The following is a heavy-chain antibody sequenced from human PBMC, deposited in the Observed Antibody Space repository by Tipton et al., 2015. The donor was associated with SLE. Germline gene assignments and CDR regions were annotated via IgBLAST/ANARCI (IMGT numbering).Heavy chain of an antibody. J-gene: IGHJ6*02. CDR1: GFTFNEHA. Sequence: SLRLSCEGSGFTFNEHAMHWVRQAPGKGLEWVAAILWSGDRIEYADSVKGRFTISRDNAKNILFLQMNSLRTEDTALYYCGKDMSPGGLDVWGHGTTVTVSS. CDR2: ILWSGDRI. CDR3: GKDMSPGGLDV. V-gene: IGHV3-9*01.